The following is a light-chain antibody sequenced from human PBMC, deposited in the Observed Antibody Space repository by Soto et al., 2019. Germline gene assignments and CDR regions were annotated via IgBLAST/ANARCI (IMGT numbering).Light chain of an antibody. J-gene: IGLJ2*01. Sequence: QSALTQPASVSGSPGQSITLSCTGTSSDVGSYNLVSWYQLHPGKAPKLMIYEGTKRPSGVSNRCSGSKSGSTASLTISGLQDEEEADYYCCSYAVSSSYVVFGGGTKVTVL. CDR3: CSYAVSSSYVV. V-gene: IGLV2-23*01. CDR1: SSDVGSYNL. CDR2: EGT.